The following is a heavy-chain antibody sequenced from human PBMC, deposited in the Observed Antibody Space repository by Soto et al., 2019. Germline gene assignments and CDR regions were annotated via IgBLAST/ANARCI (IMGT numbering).Heavy chain of an antibody. CDR2: IIPIFGTA. V-gene: IGHV1-69*13. CDR3: ARELEDFSSSWDHDAFDI. D-gene: IGHD6-13*01. Sequence: GASVKVSCTASGYTFTNAGISWVRQAPGQGLEWLGWIIPIFGTANYAQKFQGRVTITADESTSTAYMELSSLRSEDTAVYYCARELEDFSSSWDHDAFDIWGQGTMVTVSS. CDR1: GYTFTNAG. J-gene: IGHJ3*02.